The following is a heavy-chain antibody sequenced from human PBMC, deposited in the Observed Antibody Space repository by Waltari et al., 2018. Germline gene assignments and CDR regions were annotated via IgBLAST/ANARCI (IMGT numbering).Heavy chain of an antibody. CDR1: GGSFSGYY. V-gene: IGHV4-34*01. Sequence: QVQLQQWGAGLLKPSETLSLTCAVYGGSFSGYYWSWIRQPPGKGLEWIGEINHSGSTNYNPSLKSRVTISVDTSKNQFSLKLSSVTAADTAVYYCARGMEQQPEWGYWGQGTLVTVSS. CDR2: INHSGST. CDR3: ARGMEQQPEWGY. J-gene: IGHJ4*02. D-gene: IGHD6-13*01.